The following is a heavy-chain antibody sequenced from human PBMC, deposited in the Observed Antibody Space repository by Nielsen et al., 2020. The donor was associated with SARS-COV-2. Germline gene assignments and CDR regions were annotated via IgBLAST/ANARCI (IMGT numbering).Heavy chain of an antibody. Sequence: SETLSLTCTVSGGPISHFHWSWIRQPPGKGLEWIGYIYHYGRTDFNPSLESRATISVDTSKNQLSLKLSSVTAADTAVYYCAKYYYSGLDVWGQGTTVTVSS. J-gene: IGHJ6*02. CDR1: GGPISHFH. V-gene: IGHV4-59*01. CDR3: AKYYYSGLDV. CDR2: IYHYGRT.